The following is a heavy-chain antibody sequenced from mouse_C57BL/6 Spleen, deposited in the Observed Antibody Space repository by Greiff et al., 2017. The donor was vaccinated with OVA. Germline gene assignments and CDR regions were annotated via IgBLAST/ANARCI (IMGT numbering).Heavy chain of an antibody. Sequence: EVMLVESGGGLVQPGGSLSLSCAASGFTFTDYYMSWVRQPPGKALEWLGFIRNKANGYTTEYSASVKGRFTISRDNSQSILYLQMNALRAEDSATYYCARYIMVTTSAMDYWGQGTSVTVSS. CDR2: IRNKANGYTT. CDR3: ARYIMVTTSAMDY. V-gene: IGHV7-3*01. CDR1: GFTFTDYY. J-gene: IGHJ4*01. D-gene: IGHD2-2*01.